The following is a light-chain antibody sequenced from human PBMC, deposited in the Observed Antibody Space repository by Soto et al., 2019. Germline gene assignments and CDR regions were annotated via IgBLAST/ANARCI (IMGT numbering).Light chain of an antibody. CDR2: AAS. CDR3: QHYGTSPRYT. Sequence: EIVLTQSPGTLSLSPGERATLSCRASQSVSSTYLAWYQQKPGQAPRVLIYAASNRAAGIPDRFSGSGSGTDFTLTISRLEPEEFAVYYCQHYGTSPRYTFGQGTKLEIK. CDR1: QSVSSTY. V-gene: IGKV3-20*01. J-gene: IGKJ2*01.